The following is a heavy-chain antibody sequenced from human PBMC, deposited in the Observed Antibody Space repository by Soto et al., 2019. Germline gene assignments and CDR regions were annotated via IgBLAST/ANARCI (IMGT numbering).Heavy chain of an antibody. J-gene: IGHJ6*02. CDR2: ISAYNGNT. CDR1: GYTFTSYG. V-gene: IGHV1-18*04. D-gene: IGHD3-22*01. CDR3: ASQRPKDYYASSGRLDV. Sequence: QVQLVQSGAEVKKPGASVKVSCKASGYTFTSYGISWVRQAPGQGLEWMGWISAYNGNTNYAQKLQGRVTMTTDTSTSTAYMELRSLISDDTAVYYCASQRPKDYYASSGRLDVWGQGTTVTVSS.